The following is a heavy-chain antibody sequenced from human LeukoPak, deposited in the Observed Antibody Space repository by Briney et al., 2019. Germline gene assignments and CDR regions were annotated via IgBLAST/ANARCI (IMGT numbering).Heavy chain of an antibody. J-gene: IGHJ4*02. D-gene: IGHD3-22*01. CDR3: ARELRDYYDSSGYFGSFYYFDY. CDR1: GYSISSGYY. CDR2: IYHSDST. V-gene: IGHV4-38-2*02. Sequence: SETLSLTCTVSGYSISSGYYWGWIRQPPGKGLEWIGSIYHSDSTYYNPSLKSRVTISVDTSKNQFSLKLSSVTAADTAVYYCARELRDYYDSSGYFGSFYYFDYWGQGTLVTVSS.